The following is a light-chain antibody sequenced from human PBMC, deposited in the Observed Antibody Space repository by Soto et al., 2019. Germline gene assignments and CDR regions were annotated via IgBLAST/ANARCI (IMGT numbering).Light chain of an antibody. J-gene: IGLJ1*01. Sequence: QSALTQPASVSGSPGQSITISCTGTSSDIGGYNYVSWYQQHPGKAPKLMLYEVSNRPSGVSNRFSGFKSGNTASLTITGLQSEDEAYYYCNSYTSSSTLYVFGTGTKLTVL. CDR1: SSDIGGYNY. V-gene: IGLV2-14*01. CDR3: NSYTSSSTLYV. CDR2: EVS.